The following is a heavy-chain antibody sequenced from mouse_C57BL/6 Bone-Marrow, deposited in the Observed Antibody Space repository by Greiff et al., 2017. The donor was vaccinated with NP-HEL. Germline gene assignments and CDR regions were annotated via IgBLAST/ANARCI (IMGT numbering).Heavy chain of an antibody. CDR3: TRGDGYYPDDY. CDR2: IDPETGGT. Sequence: VQLQQSGAELVRPGASVTLSCKASGYTFTDYEMHWVKQTPVHGLEWIGAIDPETGGTAYNQKFKGKAILTADKSSSTAYMELRSLTSEDSAVYYCTRGDGYYPDDYWGQGTTLTVSS. D-gene: IGHD2-3*01. CDR1: GYTFTDYE. V-gene: IGHV1-15*01. J-gene: IGHJ2*01.